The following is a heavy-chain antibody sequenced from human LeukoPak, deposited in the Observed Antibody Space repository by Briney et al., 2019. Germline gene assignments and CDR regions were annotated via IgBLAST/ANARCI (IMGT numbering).Heavy chain of an antibody. Sequence: PSQTLSLTCTVSGGSISSGSYYWSWIRQPAGKGLEWIGRIYTSGSTNYNPSLKSRVTISVDTSKNQFPLKLSSVTAADTAVYYCAREWELLREDAFDIWGQGTMVTVSS. J-gene: IGHJ3*02. CDR2: IYTSGST. CDR1: GGSISSGSYY. V-gene: IGHV4-61*02. D-gene: IGHD1-26*01. CDR3: AREWELLREDAFDI.